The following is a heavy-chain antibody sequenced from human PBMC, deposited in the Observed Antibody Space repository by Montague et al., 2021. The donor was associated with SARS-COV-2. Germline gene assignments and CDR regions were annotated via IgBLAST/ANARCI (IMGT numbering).Heavy chain of an antibody. CDR3: ARLGDGVVPSPILGVGPYYSYTFMDV. V-gene: IGHV4-34*01. CDR1: AGTYSTYS. J-gene: IGHJ6*03. CDR2: IHHGGST. D-gene: IGHD3-10*01. Sequence: SETLSLTCAVYAGTYSTYSWTWIRQSTGKGLESIGEIHHGGSTYYNPSLKSRVTIAADTSKNQFSLKLTSVAAADTAVYYCARLGDGVVPSPILGVGPYYSYTFMDVWGTGTPVTVAS.